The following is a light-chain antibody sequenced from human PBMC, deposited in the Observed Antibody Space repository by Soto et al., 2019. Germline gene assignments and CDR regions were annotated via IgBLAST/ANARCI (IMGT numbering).Light chain of an antibody. CDR2: DAS. Sequence: DIQLTQSPSSLSASVGDRVTITCQESQDINDYLNWYQQKPGKAPKLLIYDASNLETGVTSRFSATGSGTDFTFTISSLQPEDSATYYCQQYENLHTFGQGTRLEI. CDR3: QQYENLHT. V-gene: IGKV1-33*01. J-gene: IGKJ2*01. CDR1: QDINDY.